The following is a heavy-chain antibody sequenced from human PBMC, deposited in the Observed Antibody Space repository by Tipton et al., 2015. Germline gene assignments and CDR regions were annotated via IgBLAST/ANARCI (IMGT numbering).Heavy chain of an antibody. CDR3: ARGDDILAYLYFDL. V-gene: IGHV4-34*01. Sequence: TLSLTCAVYGGSFGGYTWHWIRQPPGKGLEWIGEVNHSGNTNYNPSLESRFIISEDTSKNQFSLTVFSVTAADTAVYYCARGDDILAYLYFDLWGRGTLVSVSS. J-gene: IGHJ2*01. D-gene: IGHD3-9*01. CDR1: GGSFGGYT. CDR2: VNHSGNT.